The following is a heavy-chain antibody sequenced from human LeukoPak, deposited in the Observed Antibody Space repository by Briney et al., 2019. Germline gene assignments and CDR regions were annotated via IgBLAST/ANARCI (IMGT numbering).Heavy chain of an antibody. V-gene: IGHV3-20*04. CDR1: GFTFSSYG. D-gene: IGHD3-10*01. Sequence: PGGSLRLSCAASGFTFSSYGMSWVRQAPGKGLEWVSGINWNGGSTGYADSVKGRFTISRDNAKNSLYLQMNSLRAEDTALYYCARGSRPHYYGSGSYAVGYYFDYWGQGTLVTVSS. J-gene: IGHJ4*02. CDR2: INWNGGST. CDR3: ARGSRPHYYGSGSYAVGYYFDY.